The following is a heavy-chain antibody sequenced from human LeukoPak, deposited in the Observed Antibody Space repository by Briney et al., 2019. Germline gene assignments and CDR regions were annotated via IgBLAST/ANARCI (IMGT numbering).Heavy chain of an antibody. CDR2: IYYSGST. D-gene: IGHD5-18*01. J-gene: IGHJ4*02. CDR1: GGSFSSYY. Sequence: SETLSLTCAVYGGSFSSYYWSWIRQPPGKGLEWIGYIYYSGSTNYNPSLKSRVTISVDTSKNQFSLKLSSVTAADTAVYYCARHRDTWIQEFDYWGQGTLVTVSS. V-gene: IGHV4-59*08. CDR3: ARHRDTWIQEFDY.